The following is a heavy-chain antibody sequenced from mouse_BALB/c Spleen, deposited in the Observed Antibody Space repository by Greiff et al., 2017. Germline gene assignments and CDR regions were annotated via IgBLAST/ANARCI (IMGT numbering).Heavy chain of an antibody. J-gene: IGHJ4*01. V-gene: IGHV5-17*02. D-gene: IGHD1-2*01. CDR1: GFTFSSFG. Sequence: EVQGVESGGGLVQPGGSRTLSCAASGFTFSSFGMHWVRQAPEKGLEWVAYISSGSSTIYYADTVKGRFTISRDNPKNTLFLQMTSLRSEDTAMYYCARGYGYGMDYWGQGTSVTVSS. CDR2: ISSGSSTI. CDR3: ARGYGYGMDY.